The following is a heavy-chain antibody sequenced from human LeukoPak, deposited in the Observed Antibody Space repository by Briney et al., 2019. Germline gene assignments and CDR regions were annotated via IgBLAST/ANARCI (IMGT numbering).Heavy chain of an antibody. CDR1: GFTFSSYA. CDR3: ARAPYTTGRSFYFDS. D-gene: IGHD2-2*02. J-gene: IGHJ4*02. CDR2: ISGGGNST. V-gene: IGHV3-23*01. Sequence: PGGSLRLSCAASGFTFSSYAMSWVRQAPGKGLEWVSGISGGGNSTYYAGSVKGRFTISRDNSKNTLYLQMNSLRAEDTALYYCARAPYTTGRSFYFDSWGQGTLVTVSS.